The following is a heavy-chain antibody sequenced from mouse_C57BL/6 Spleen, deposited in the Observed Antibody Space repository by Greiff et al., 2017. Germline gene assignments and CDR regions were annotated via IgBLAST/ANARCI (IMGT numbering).Heavy chain of an antibody. CDR2: INPSNGGT. Sequence: QVQLQQPGTELVQPGASVKLSCKASGYTFTSYWMHWVKQRPGQGLEWIGNINPSNGGTNYNEKFKSKATLTVDKSSSTAYMQLSSLTSEDSAVYYCARSGWDDWYFDVWGTGTTVTVSS. D-gene: IGHD4-1*01. V-gene: IGHV1-53*01. CDR1: GYTFTSYW. CDR3: ARSGWDDWYFDV. J-gene: IGHJ1*03.